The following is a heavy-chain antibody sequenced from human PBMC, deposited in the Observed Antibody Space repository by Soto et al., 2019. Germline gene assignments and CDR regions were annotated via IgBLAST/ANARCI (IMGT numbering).Heavy chain of an antibody. CDR1: GYTFTDYF. V-gene: IGHV1-2*02. CDR2: INPDSGDS. CDR3: ARGGSSYAYNY. Sequence: ASVKVSCKASGYTFTDYFIHWVRQAPGQGLEWMGSINPDSGDSNYAQKFRGRVTMTRDTSISTAYMDLSRLRSDDTAIFYCARGGSSYAYNYWGKGTLVTVSS. D-gene: IGHD3-16*01. J-gene: IGHJ4*01.